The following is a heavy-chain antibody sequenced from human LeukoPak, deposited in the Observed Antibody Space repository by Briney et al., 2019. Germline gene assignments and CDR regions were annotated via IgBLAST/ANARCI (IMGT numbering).Heavy chain of an antibody. J-gene: IGHJ4*02. CDR2: IIPIFGTA. CDR1: GYTFTSYG. Sequence: SVKVSCKASGYTFTSYGISWVRQAPGQGLEWMGRIIPIFGTANYAQKFQGRVTITTDESTSTAYMELSSLRSEDTAVYYCARDLELSGSYYDYWGQGTLVTVSS. D-gene: IGHD1-26*01. V-gene: IGHV1-69*05. CDR3: ARDLELSGSYYDY.